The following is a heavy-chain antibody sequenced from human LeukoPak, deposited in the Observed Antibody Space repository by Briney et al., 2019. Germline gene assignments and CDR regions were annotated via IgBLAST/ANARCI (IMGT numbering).Heavy chain of an antibody. CDR3: ARGTVGAPGIDY. V-gene: IGHV3-74*01. D-gene: IGHD6-13*01. Sequence: GGSLRLSCEASGLTFYGYWMHWFRQLPGKGLVWVSGINGAGNKKNYADSVRGRFTVSRDNAKDTVYLQMDSLRVEDTAVCYCARGTVGAPGIDYWGQGTLVSVSS. CDR1: GLTFYGYW. CDR2: INGAGNKK. J-gene: IGHJ4*02.